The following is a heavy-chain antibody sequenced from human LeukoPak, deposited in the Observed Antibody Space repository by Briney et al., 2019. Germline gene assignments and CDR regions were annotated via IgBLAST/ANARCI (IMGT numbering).Heavy chain of an antibody. V-gene: IGHV3-30-3*01. CDR2: ISYDGSNK. J-gene: IGHJ4*02. CDR3: ARARFGYNRGPFDY. CDR1: EFTFSNYA. Sequence: PGGSLRLSCAASEFTFSNYAMYWVRQAPGKGLEWVAVISYDGSNKYYADSVKGRFTISRDNSKNTLYLQMNSLRPEDTAVYYCARARFGYNRGPFDYWGQGILVTVSS. D-gene: IGHD5-24*01.